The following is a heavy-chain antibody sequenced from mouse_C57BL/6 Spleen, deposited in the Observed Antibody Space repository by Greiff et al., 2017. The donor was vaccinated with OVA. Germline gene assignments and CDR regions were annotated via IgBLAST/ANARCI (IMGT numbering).Heavy chain of an antibody. Sequence: VQLQQPGAELVMPGASVKLSCKASGYTFTSYWMHWVKQRPGQGLEWIGEIDPSDSYTNYNQKFKGKSTLTVDKSSSTAYMQLSSLTSEDSAVYYCAKGGSSSFAYWGQGTLVTVSA. CDR1: GYTFTSYW. CDR3: AKGGSSSFAY. D-gene: IGHD1-1*01. J-gene: IGHJ3*01. CDR2: IDPSDSYT. V-gene: IGHV1-69*01.